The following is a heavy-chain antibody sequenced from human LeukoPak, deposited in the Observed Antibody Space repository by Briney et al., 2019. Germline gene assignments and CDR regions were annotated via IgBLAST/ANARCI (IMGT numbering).Heavy chain of an antibody. J-gene: IGHJ5*02. Sequence: ASVKVSCTASGYTFTSYDINWVRQATGQGLEWMGWMNPSSGNTGYAQKFQGRVTMTRNTISTVYMELSSLRSEDTAVYYCARATSGGFNWFDPWGQGTLVTVSS. CDR2: MNPSSGNT. CDR1: GYTFTSYD. D-gene: IGHD6-19*01. CDR3: ARATSGGFNWFDP. V-gene: IGHV1-8*01.